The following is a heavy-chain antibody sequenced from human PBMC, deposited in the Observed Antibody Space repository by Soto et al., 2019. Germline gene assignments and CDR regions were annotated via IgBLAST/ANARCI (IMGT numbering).Heavy chain of an antibody. V-gene: IGHV1-3*01. Sequence: QVHLVQSGAEVQKPGASVRISCQASGYAFTTSAIHWVRQAPGQSLEWMGWINPATGYTKYSQNVRGRVTFALDTSATTAYVDLRSLASHDTAVYYCARAAGRSKLLPYYFDPWGQGTLVTVSS. CDR2: INPATGYT. CDR1: GYAFTTSA. J-gene: IGHJ5*02. D-gene: IGHD3-10*01. CDR3: ARAAGRSKLLPYYFDP.